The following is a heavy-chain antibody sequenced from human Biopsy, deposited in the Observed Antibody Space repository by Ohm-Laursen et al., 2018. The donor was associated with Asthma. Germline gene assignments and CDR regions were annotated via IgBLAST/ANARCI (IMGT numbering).Heavy chain of an antibody. CDR1: GVALSGYT. CDR2: IVFASGAT. Sequence: GASVKVSCNASGVALSGYTFEWVRQARGLGLEWIAWIVFASGATNYAQNFQDRLTVTRDMSAGSVSIEQRGLSSTDTAVYYCAAGRTSLQGESLIWGQGTLVSVSS. V-gene: IGHV1-58*01. D-gene: IGHD2/OR15-2a*01. J-gene: IGHJ4*01. CDR3: AAGRTSLQGESLI.